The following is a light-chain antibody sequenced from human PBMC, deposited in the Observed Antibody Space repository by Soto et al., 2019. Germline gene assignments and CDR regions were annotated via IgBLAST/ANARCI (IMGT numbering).Light chain of an antibody. CDR3: AARDDSLNGHVV. CDR1: SSNIGSNT. J-gene: IGLJ2*01. V-gene: IGLV1-44*01. CDR2: STN. Sequence: QSVLTQPPSTSGTPGQRVTISCSGSSSNIGSNTVNWYQQLPGTAPKLLIYSTNQRPSGVPDRFSGSKSGASASLAISGLQSEDEADYYCAARDDSLNGHVVFGGGTKVTVL.